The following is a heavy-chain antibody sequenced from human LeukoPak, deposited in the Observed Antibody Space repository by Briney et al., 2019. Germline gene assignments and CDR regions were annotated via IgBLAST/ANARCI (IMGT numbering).Heavy chain of an antibody. Sequence: PGWSLRLSCTTSGFTFSVFAINWVRQAPGKGLEWVGLIRSSPNGATTEYAASVKGRFTTSRDDSKNIAYLQMNSLKSEDTAVYYCTRNYNTQDFDYWGQGILVTVSS. CDR1: GFTFSVFA. V-gene: IGHV3-49*04. J-gene: IGHJ4*02. CDR3: TRNYNTQDFDY. D-gene: IGHD3-22*01. CDR2: IRSSPNGATT.